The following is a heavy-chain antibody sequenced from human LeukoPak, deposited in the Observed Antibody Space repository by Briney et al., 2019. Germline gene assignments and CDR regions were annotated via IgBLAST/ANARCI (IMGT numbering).Heavy chain of an antibody. CDR1: GFTFISYE. J-gene: IGHJ4*02. CDR2: ISSSSTTI. Sequence: GGSLRLSCAASGFTFISYEMNWVRQAPGKGLEWVSYISSSSTTIYYADSVKGRFTISRDNAKNSLYLQMNSLRAEDTAVYYCASSDYGGNSDYWGQGTLVTVSS. CDR3: ASSDYGGNSDY. V-gene: IGHV3-48*03. D-gene: IGHD4-23*01.